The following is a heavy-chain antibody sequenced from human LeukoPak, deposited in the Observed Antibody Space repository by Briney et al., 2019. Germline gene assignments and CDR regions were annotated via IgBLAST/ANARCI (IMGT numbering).Heavy chain of an antibody. CDR1: GGSISSGGYF. CDR3: ARDNYYDSSNYYRPFDY. CDR2: IYYSGST. D-gene: IGHD3-22*01. Sequence: SETLSLTCTVSGGSISSGGYFWSWIRQHPGKGLEWIGYIYYSGSTYYNPSLKSRVIISVDIYNNQFSLKLSSVTAADTAVYYCARDNYYDSSNYYRPFDYWGQGILVTVSS. J-gene: IGHJ4*02. V-gene: IGHV4-31*03.